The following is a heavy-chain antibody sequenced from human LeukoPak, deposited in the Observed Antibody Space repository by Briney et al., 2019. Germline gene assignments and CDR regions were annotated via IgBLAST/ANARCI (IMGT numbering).Heavy chain of an antibody. V-gene: IGHV4-59*12. Sequence: PSETLSLTCTVSGGSITSYYWSWIRQPPGKGLEWIGYIYYSGSTTYYNPSLKSRVTISVDRSKNQFSLKLSSVTAADTAVYYCARGWSYDSSGYVDYWGQGTLVTVSS. CDR3: ARGWSYDSSGYVDY. D-gene: IGHD3-22*01. CDR1: GGSITSYY. CDR2: IYYSGST. J-gene: IGHJ4*02.